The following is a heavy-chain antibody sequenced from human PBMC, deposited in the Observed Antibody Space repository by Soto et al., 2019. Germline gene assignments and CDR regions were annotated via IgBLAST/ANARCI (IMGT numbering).Heavy chain of an antibody. CDR3: AREGGAVHYYDSSLSSFRRSHGMDV. V-gene: IGHV3-33*01. J-gene: IGHJ6*02. D-gene: IGHD3-22*01. CDR2: IWYDGSNK. CDR1: GFTFSSYG. Sequence: QVQLVESGGGVVQPGRSLRLSCAASGFTFSSYGMHWVRQAPGKGLEWVAVIWYDGSNKYYADSVKGRFTISRDNSKNTRYLQMNSLRAEDTAVYYCAREGGAVHYYDSSLSSFRRSHGMDVWGQGTTVTVSS.